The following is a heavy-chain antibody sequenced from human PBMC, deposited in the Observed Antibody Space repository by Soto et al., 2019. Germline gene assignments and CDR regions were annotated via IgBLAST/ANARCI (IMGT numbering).Heavy chain of an antibody. V-gene: IGHV3-30*18. D-gene: IGHD4-17*01. J-gene: IGHJ6*02. CDR2: ISYDGSNK. CDR1: GFTFSSYG. Sequence: RRLSCAASGFTFSSYGMHWVRQAPGKGLEWVAVISYDGSNKYYADSVKGRFTISRDNSKNMLYLQMNSLRAEDTAVYYCAKDYGGNSGMDVWGQGTTVTVSS. CDR3: AKDYGGNSGMDV.